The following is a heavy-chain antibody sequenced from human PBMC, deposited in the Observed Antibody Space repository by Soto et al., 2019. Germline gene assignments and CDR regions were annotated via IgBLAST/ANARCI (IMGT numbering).Heavy chain of an antibody. CDR2: ISSTTNYI. J-gene: IGHJ4*02. V-gene: IGHV3-21*06. Sequence: PGRPRRSSSVALVLTFALLSINWVRAAPGKGLEWVSSISSTTNYIYYGDSMKGRFTISRDNAKNSLYLEMNSLRAEDTAVYYCARESEDLTSNFDYWGQGTLVTVSS. CDR1: VLTFALLS. CDR3: ARESEDLTSNFDY.